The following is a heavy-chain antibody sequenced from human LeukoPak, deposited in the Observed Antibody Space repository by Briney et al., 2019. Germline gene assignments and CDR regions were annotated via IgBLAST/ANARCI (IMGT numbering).Heavy chain of an antibody. CDR1: GYSFTSYW. D-gene: IGHD3-10*01. J-gene: IGHJ4*02. V-gene: IGHV5-51*01. Sequence: GESLRISCKGSGYSFTSYWIGWVRQMPGKGLEWMGIIYPGDSDTRYSPSFQGQVTISADKSISTAYLQWRSLKASDTAMYYCARHLITMVRGVIYSRYFDYWGKGTLVSVSS. CDR3: ARHLITMVRGVIYSRYFDY. CDR2: IYPGDSDT.